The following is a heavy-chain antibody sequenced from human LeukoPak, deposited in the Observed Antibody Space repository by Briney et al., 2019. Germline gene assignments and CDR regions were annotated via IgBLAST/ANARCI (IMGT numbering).Heavy chain of an antibody. V-gene: IGHV3-21*01. CDR2: ISGDSNYI. J-gene: IGHJ4*02. CDR1: GFTFSRYS. CDR3: ANHLACGSTSCPPFDY. Sequence: KPGGSLRLSCAASGFTFSRYSMSWVRQAPGKGLEWVSSISGDSNYIYYADSVEGRFTISRDNAKNSLYLQMNSLRAEDTAVYYCANHLACGSTSCPPFDYWGQGTLVTVSS. D-gene: IGHD2-2*01.